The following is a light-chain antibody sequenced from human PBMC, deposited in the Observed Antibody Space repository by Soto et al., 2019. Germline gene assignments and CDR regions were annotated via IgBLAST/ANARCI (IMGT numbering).Light chain of an antibody. CDR1: QSISSW. V-gene: IGKV1-5*01. Sequence: DIQMTQSPSTLSASVGDRVTITCRASQSISSWLAWYQQKPGKAPKLLIYDASSLESGVPSRLSGSGSGTEFTPTISSLQPDDVATFYCQQYNSYSTWTFGQGTKVEIK. J-gene: IGKJ1*01. CDR2: DAS. CDR3: QQYNSYSTWT.